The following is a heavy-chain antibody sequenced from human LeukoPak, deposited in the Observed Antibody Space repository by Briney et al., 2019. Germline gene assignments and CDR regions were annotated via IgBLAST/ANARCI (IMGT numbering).Heavy chain of an antibody. CDR3: ARAFRYYDILTGYKFPSTIAYYLDY. D-gene: IGHD3-9*01. J-gene: IGHJ4*02. CDR1: GGSFSGYY. V-gene: IGHV4-34*01. CDR2: INHSGST. Sequence: SETLSLTCAVYGGSFSGYYWSWIRQPPGKGLEWIGEINHSGSTNYNPSLKSRVTISVDTSKNQFSLKLSSVTAADTAVYYCARAFRYYDILTGYKFPSTIAYYLDYWGQGTLVTVSS.